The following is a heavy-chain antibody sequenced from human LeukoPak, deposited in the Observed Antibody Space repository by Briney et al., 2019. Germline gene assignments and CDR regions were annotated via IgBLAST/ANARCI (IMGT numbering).Heavy chain of an antibody. V-gene: IGHV4-38-2*01. D-gene: IGHD2-21*02. Sequence: SETLSLTCVVSGFSIRSGHYWGWIWQPPGKGLEGIANIHHSGRTYYNPSIRSGLTVSVETYQNQFSLKLSSVTAADTAIYYCARVVIVVVTEEKDAFDIWGQGTMVIVSS. CDR3: ARVVIVVVTEEKDAFDI. CDR1: GFSIRSGHY. J-gene: IGHJ3*02. CDR2: IHHSGRT.